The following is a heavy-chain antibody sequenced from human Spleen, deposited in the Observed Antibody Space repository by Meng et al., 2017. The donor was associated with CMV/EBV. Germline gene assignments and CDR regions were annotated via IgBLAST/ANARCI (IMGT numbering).Heavy chain of an antibody. V-gene: IGHV3-23*01. CDR1: GFTFSSYV. Sequence: GESLKISCATSGFTFSSYVFSWVRQAPGKGLEWVSSINGIGTKTSSADSVKGRFTTSRDNSKRTLFLQMDSLRAEDTAVYYCARDLCSGGGDYWGQGTLVTVS. D-gene: IGHD2-15*01. CDR3: ARDLCSGGGDY. CDR2: INGIGTKT. J-gene: IGHJ4*02.